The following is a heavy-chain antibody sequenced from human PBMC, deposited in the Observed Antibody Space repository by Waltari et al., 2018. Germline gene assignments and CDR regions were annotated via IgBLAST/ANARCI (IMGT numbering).Heavy chain of an antibody. CDR2: IYHSGST. D-gene: IGHD2-15*01. Sequence: QVQLQESGPGLVKPSETLSLTCAVPGYSISSGYYWGWIRQPPGKGLEWIGSIYHSGSTYYNPSLKSRVTISVDTSKNQFSLKLSSVTAADTAVYYCARRVVVVAATPHFDYWGQGTLVTVSS. J-gene: IGHJ4*02. CDR1: GYSISSGYY. CDR3: ARRVVVVAATPHFDY. V-gene: IGHV4-38-2*01.